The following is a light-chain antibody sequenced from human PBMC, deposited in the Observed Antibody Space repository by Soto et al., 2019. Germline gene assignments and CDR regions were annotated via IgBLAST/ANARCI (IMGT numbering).Light chain of an antibody. Sequence: DIQMTQSPSSLSASVGDRVTIACRASQGITNYLAWYQQKPGKVPKLLIYAASTLPSGVSSRFSGSGSGTDFTLTISSLQPEDVASDYCQKCDSVPWGTFGQGTRLEIK. CDR2: AAS. CDR1: QGITNY. V-gene: IGKV1-27*01. J-gene: IGKJ5*01. CDR3: QKCDSVPWGT.